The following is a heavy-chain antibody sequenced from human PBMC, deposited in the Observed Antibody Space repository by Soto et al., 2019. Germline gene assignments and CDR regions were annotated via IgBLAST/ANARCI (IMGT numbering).Heavy chain of an antibody. CDR2: IYHSGST. CDR3: ARQPLRYSSSWYDGEFEY. CDR1: GGSVSSRSYF. V-gene: IGHV4-39*01. J-gene: IGHJ4*02. Sequence: SETLSLTXTVSGGSVSSRSYFWGWIRQPPGKGLEWIGSIYHSGSTYYNPSLKSRLTISVDTSKNQFSLKVNSVTAADTGVYYCARQPLRYSSSWYDGEFEYWGQGILVTVSS. D-gene: IGHD6-13*01.